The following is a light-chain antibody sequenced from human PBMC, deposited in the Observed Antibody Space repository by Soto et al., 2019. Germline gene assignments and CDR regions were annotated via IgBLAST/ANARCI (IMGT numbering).Light chain of an antibody. CDR3: QRDN. CDR2: ATS. V-gene: IGKV3-20*01. CDR1: QHITSDT. J-gene: IGKJ2*01. Sequence: IVLTQSPGTLSLSPGERATLSCRVSQHITSDTLGWYQKKPGQAPRLLTYATSTRSAGIPDRFSGSGSGTAFTRNISRLAPEDFACYDCQRDNFGQGTKLEIK.